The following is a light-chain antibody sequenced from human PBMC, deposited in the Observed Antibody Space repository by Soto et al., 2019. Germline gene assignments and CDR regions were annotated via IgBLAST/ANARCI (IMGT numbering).Light chain of an antibody. V-gene: IGKV3-20*01. CDR2: GAS. CDR3: QQYDSSPRT. CDR1: QSVSSSF. J-gene: IGKJ1*01. Sequence: EIVLTQSPGTLSLSPGERATLSCRASQSVSSSFLAWYQQKPGQAPRLLIYGASSRATGIPDRFSGSGSGTDFTLTISRPEPEDFAVYYCQQYDSSPRTFGQGTKVVIK.